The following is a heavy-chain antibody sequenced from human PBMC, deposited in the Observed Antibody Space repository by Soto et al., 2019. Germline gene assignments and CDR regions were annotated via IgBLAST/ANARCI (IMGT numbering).Heavy chain of an antibody. CDR1: GGSISSRSYY. V-gene: IGHV4-39*01. CDR2: IYYSGTT. J-gene: IGHJ4*02. D-gene: IGHD2-15*01. CDR3: ARYCSGGSCYGASRFDY. Sequence: QLQLQESGPGLVKPSETLSLTCTVSGGSISSRSYYWGWIRQPPGKGLDWIGNIYYSGTTYYKPSLKSRVTISVDTSKIQFSLKLSSVTAADPAVYYCARYCSGGSCYGASRFDYWGQGTLVTVSS.